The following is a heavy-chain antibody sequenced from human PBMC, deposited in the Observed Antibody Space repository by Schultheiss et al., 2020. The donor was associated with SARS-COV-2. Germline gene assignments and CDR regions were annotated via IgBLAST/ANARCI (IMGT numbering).Heavy chain of an antibody. CDR3: AKDYGGATDY. Sequence: GGSLRLSCAASGFTFDDYAMHWVRQAPGKGLEWVAVIWYDGSNKYYADSVKGRFTISRDNSKNTLYLQMNSLRAEDTAVYYCAKDYGGATDYWGQGTLVTVSS. D-gene: IGHD1-26*01. J-gene: IGHJ4*02. CDR1: GFTFDDYA. V-gene: IGHV3-33*06. CDR2: IWYDGSNK.